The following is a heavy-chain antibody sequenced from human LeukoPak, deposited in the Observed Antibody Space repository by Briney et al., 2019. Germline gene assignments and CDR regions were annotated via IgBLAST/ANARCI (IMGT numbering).Heavy chain of an antibody. Sequence: PSETLSLTCTVSGGSISSYYWSWIRQPPGKALEWIGYIYYSGSTNYNPSLKSRVTISVDTSKNQFSLKLSSVTAADTAVYYCARRGQGSSGYCYDPVEAFDIWGQGTMVTVSS. CDR1: GGSISSYY. J-gene: IGHJ3*02. V-gene: IGHV4-59*08. D-gene: IGHD3-22*01. CDR2: IYYSGST. CDR3: ARRGQGSSGYCYDPVEAFDI.